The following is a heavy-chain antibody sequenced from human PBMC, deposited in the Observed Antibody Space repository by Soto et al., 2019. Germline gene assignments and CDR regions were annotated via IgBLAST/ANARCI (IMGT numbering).Heavy chain of an antibody. J-gene: IGHJ6*02. D-gene: IGHD3-3*01. CDR3: TKYYDFWSGYYHYYYYGRDV. CDR1: GFTFGDYA. Sequence: PGGSLRLSCTASGFTFGDYAMSWFRQAPGKGLEWVGFIRSKAYGGTTEYAASVKGRFTISRDDSKSIAYLQMNSLKTEDTAVYYCTKYYDFWSGYYHYYYYGRDVWGQGTTVTVS. V-gene: IGHV3-49*03. CDR2: IRSKAYGGTT.